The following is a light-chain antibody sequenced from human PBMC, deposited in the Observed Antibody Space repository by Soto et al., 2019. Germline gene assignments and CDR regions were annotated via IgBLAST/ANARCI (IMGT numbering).Light chain of an antibody. CDR3: QQSYSTPHT. V-gene: IGKV1-39*01. Sequence: DIQMTQSPSSLPAAVGDRVTITCRASQSISSYLNWYQQKPGKAPKLLIYAASSLQSGVPSRFSGSGSVTDFTLTISSLQPEDFATYYCQQSYSTPHTFGQGTKLEIK. CDR2: AAS. J-gene: IGKJ2*01. CDR1: QSISSY.